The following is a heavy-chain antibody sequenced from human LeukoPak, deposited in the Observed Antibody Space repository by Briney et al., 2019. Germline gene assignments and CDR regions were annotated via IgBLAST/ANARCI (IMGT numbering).Heavy chain of an antibody. D-gene: IGHD4-23*01. CDR3: ARTIVTTLDYFDY. Sequence: SETLSLTCTVSGGSISSSSYYWGWIRQTPGKGLEWIGSIYYKGSTYYNPSLKSRVTISLDTSKNLFSLKLNSVTAADTAVYYCARTIVTTLDYFDYWGQGTLVTVSS. J-gene: IGHJ4*02. V-gene: IGHV4-39*07. CDR1: GGSISSSSYY. CDR2: IYYKGST.